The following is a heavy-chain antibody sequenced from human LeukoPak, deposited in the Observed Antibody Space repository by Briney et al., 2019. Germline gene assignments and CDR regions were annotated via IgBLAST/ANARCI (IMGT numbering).Heavy chain of an antibody. CDR1: GGSFSGYY. V-gene: IGHV4-34*01. D-gene: IGHD6-19*01. CDR2: INHSGST. J-gene: IGHJ6*04. CDR3: ARAVAVTSPLGYYYYYYGMDV. Sequence: SETLSLTCAVYGGSFSGYYWSWIRQPPGKGLEWIGEINHSGSTNYNPSLKSRVTISVDTSKNQFSLKLSSVTAADTAVYYCARAVAVTSPLGYYYYYYGMDVWGKGTTVTVSS.